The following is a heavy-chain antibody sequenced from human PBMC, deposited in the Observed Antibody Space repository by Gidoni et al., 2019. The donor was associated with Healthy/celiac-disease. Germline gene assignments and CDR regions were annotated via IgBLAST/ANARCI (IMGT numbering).Heavy chain of an antibody. V-gene: IGHV1-69*08. D-gene: IGHD5-12*01. Sequence: QVQLVQSGAEVKKPWSSVKVSCKASGGPFSSYTISWVRQAPGQGLEWMGRIIPIIGIANYAKKFQGRVTITADKSTSTAYMEMSSLRSEDTAVYDCARDLGGYNSNYWGQGTLVTVSS. CDR1: GGPFSSYT. CDR2: IIPIIGIA. J-gene: IGHJ4*02. CDR3: ARDLGGYNSNY.